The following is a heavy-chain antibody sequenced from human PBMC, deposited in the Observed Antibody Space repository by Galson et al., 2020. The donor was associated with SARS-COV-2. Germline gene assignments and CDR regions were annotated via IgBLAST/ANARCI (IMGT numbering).Heavy chain of an antibody. V-gene: IGHV3-30*04. CDR3: AREGPTVTTSEIDY. CDR2: ISYDGSTA. CDR1: GFTFSDYA. D-gene: IGHD4-17*01. Sequence: GESLKISYAASGFTFSDYAIHWVRQAPGKGLEWVAIISYDGSTAYNADSVKGRFTISRDNSKNTVYLQMHSLRGEDTAVYYCAREGPTVTTSEIDYWGQGALVTVSS. J-gene: IGHJ4*02.